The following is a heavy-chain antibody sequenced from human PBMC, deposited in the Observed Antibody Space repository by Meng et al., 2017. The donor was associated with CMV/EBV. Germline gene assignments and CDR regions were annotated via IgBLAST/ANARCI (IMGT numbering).Heavy chain of an antibody. V-gene: IGHV3-74*01. CDR1: GFTFSFYY. Sequence: ETLSLTCAASGFTFSFYYMTWVRQVPMKGLVWVARINSDGTETKYADSVKDRFTISRDNAKNTLYLQMNGLRADDTGVYFCVRDLSGGDYWGQGTLVTVSS. D-gene: IGHD3-10*01. J-gene: IGHJ4*02. CDR2: INSDGTET. CDR3: VRDLSGGDY.